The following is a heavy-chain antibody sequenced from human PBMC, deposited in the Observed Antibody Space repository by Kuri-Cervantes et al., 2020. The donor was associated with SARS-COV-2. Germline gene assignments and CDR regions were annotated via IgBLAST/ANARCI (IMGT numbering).Heavy chain of an antibody. V-gene: IGHV4-59*01. J-gene: IGHJ6*02. Sequence: GSLRLSCTVSGGSISSYYWSWIRQPPGKGLEWIGYIYYSGSTNYNSSLKSRVTISVDTSKNQFSLKLSSVTAADTAVYYCAGSSGWYTYYYYGMDVWGQGTTVTVSS. D-gene: IGHD6-19*01. CDR1: GGSISSYY. CDR2: IYYSGST. CDR3: AGSSGWYTYYYYGMDV.